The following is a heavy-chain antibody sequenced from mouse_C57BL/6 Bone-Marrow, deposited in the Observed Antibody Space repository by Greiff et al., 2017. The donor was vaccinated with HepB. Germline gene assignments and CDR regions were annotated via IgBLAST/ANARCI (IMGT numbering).Heavy chain of an antibody. D-gene: IGHD2-3*01. CDR2: IRSKSSNYAT. J-gene: IGHJ1*03. Sequence: EVKLVESGGGLVQPKGSLKLSCAASGFTFNTYAMHWVRQAPGKGLEWVARIRSKSSNYATYYADSVKDRFTISRDDSQSLRYLQMNNLKTEDTAMYYCVRDRGYDGYYWYFDVWGTGTTVTVSS. CDR1: GFTFNTYA. CDR3: VRDRGYDGYYWYFDV. V-gene: IGHV10-3*01.